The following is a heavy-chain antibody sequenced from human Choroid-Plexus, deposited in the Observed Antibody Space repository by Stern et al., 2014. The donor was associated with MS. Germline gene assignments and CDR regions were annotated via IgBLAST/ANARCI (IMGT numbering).Heavy chain of an antibody. V-gene: IGHV3-30*18. CDR1: GFTFSNFG. CDR2: ISYDGSDK. D-gene: IGHD2-15*01. Sequence: VQLKESGGGVAQPGRPLILSCAASGFTFSNFGMHWVRQAPGKGLEWVALISYDGSDKYYADSVKGRFTIFRDNSKNTLYMHMNSLRAEDTAVYYCAKDRQWSTYFFDYWGQGSLVTVSS. CDR3: AKDRQWSTYFFDY. J-gene: IGHJ4*02.